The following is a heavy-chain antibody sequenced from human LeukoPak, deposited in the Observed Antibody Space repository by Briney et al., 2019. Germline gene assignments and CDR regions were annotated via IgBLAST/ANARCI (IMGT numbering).Heavy chain of an antibody. Sequence: HSGGSLRLSCAASGFTFSSYWMHWVRQAPGKGLVWVSRINSDGSSTSYADSVKGRFTISRDNSKNTLYLQMNSLRAEDTAVYYCVRPLDIVVVPAARDYWGQGTLVTVSS. CDR3: VRPLDIVVVPAARDY. V-gene: IGHV3-74*01. J-gene: IGHJ4*02. CDR2: INSDGSST. D-gene: IGHD2-2*01. CDR1: GFTFSSYW.